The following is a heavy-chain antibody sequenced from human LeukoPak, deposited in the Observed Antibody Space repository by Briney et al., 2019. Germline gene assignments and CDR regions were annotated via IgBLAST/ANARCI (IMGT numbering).Heavy chain of an antibody. CDR2: ITGNHGPT. V-gene: IGHV3-23*01. CDR3: TKDPNGDYVGAFDS. CDR1: GFTFSSFA. Sequence: GGSLRLSCAASGFTFSSFAMTWVRQAPGKGLEWVSSITGNHGPTYNTDSVKGRFIISRDNSQNTLYLQMNSLRAEDTAVYYCTKDPNGDYVGAFDSWGQGTLVTVSS. D-gene: IGHD4-17*01. J-gene: IGHJ5*01.